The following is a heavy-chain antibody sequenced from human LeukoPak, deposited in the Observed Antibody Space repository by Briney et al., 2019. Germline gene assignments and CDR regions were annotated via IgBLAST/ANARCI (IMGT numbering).Heavy chain of an antibody. Sequence: SETLSLTCTVSGGSINNYYWSWIRQPPGEGLEWIGYISYSGSINYNPSLKSRVTISLDASKNQFSLGLSSVTAADTAVYYCARGGGYASPFDYWGQGTLVTVSS. D-gene: IGHD5-12*01. J-gene: IGHJ4*02. CDR2: ISYSGSI. V-gene: IGHV4-59*01. CDR1: GGSINNYY. CDR3: ARGGGYASPFDY.